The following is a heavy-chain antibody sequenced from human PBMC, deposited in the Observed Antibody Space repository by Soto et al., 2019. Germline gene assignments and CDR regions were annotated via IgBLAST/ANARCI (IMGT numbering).Heavy chain of an antibody. J-gene: IGHJ4*02. CDR3: ARDDSGFSGSHYIDYFNY. CDR2: IYPGDSDT. CDR1: GYSFSSYW. D-gene: IGHD1-26*01. V-gene: IGHV5-51*01. Sequence: GASLKISCTGSGYSFSSYWIGWVRQMPGKGLEWMGIIYPGDSDTRYSPSFQGQVTISADKSISTTYLQWGSLKASDTAVYYCARDDSGFSGSHYIDYFNYWGQGALVTVSS.